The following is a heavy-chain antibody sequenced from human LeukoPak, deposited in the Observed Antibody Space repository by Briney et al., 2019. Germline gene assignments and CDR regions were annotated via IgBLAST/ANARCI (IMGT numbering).Heavy chain of an antibody. V-gene: IGHV3-23*01. Sequence: GGSLRLSCVASGFTFSSYAVSWFRQAPGKGLEWVSTVGRSGADTYYADSVRGRFTISKDNAKNSLYLQMNSLRAEDTAVYYCARAPAFNYFDYWGQGTLVTVSS. J-gene: IGHJ4*02. CDR3: ARAPAFNYFDY. CDR1: GFTFSSYA. CDR2: VGRSGADT.